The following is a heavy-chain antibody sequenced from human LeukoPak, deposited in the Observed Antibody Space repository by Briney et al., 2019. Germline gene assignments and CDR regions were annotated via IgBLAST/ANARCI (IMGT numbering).Heavy chain of an antibody. CDR1: GLTFSSLA. V-gene: IGHV3-30*04. Sequence: GRSLRLSCAASGLTFSSLAMQWVRQAPGKGLKWVAVISSDGSNNYYADSVKGRFTFSRDNSKNTVYLQMNRLSAEDTAVYYCARRWPATTMTPGAYWGQGTLVTVSS. J-gene: IGHJ4*02. D-gene: IGHD4-17*01. CDR3: ARRWPATTMTPGAY. CDR2: ISSDGSNN.